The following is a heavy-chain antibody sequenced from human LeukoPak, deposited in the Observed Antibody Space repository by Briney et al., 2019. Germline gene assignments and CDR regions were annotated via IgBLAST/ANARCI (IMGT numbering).Heavy chain of an antibody. J-gene: IGHJ5*02. V-gene: IGHV4-4*09. CDR2: THTSGSP. CDR3: ARATQRYCSGTTCFPYWFDT. Sequence: PSETLSLTCTVSGGSTTHYFWNWIRQPPGKGLEWIGYTHTSGSPDYSRSLKSRVTISLDTSKNQFSLMLSSVTAADTAVYFCARATQRYCSGTTCFPYWFDTWGQGTLATVSS. D-gene: IGHD2-2*01. CDR1: GGSTTHYF.